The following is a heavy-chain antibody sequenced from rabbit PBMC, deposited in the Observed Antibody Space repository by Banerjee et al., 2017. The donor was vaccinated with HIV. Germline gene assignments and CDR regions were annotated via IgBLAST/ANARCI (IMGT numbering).Heavy chain of an antibody. J-gene: IGHJ4*01. V-gene: IGHV1S45*01. CDR3: ARDRGDWGYYFTL. D-gene: IGHD4-1*01. Sequence: QEQLEESGGDLVKPEGSLTLTCTASGFSFSNIYYMCWVRQAPGKGLEWIGCINTGSSNAYYASWVISRFTISKTSSTTVALHMTSLTAADTATYFCARDRGDWGYYFTLWGPGTLVTVS. CDR1: GFSFSNIYY. CDR2: INTGSSNA.